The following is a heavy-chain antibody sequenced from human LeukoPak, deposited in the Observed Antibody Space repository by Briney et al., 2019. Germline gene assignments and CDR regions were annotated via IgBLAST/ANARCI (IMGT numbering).Heavy chain of an antibody. CDR3: ARASQLLGYCSGGSCYDHPDY. CDR2: IYPGDSDT. Sequence: GESLKISCKGSGYSFTSYWIGWVRQMPGKGLGGMGIIYPGDSDTRYSPSFQGQVTISADKSISTAYLQWSSLKASDTAMYYCARASQLLGYCSGGSCYDHPDYWGQGTLVTVSS. J-gene: IGHJ4*02. CDR1: GYSFTSYW. D-gene: IGHD2-15*01. V-gene: IGHV5-51*01.